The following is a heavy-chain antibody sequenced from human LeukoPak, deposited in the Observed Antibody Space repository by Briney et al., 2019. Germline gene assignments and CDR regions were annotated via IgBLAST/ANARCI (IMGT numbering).Heavy chain of an antibody. CDR1: GFAFSSYS. CDR2: ISSSSSYI. J-gene: IGHJ4*02. V-gene: IGHV3-21*01. CDR3: ARAVPAAHLPVDY. Sequence: PGGSLRLSCAASGFAFSSYSMNWVRQAPGKGLEWVSSISSSSSYIYYADSVKGRFTISRDNAKNSLYLQMNSLRAEDTAVYYCARAVPAAHLPVDYWGQGTLVTVSS. D-gene: IGHD2-2*01.